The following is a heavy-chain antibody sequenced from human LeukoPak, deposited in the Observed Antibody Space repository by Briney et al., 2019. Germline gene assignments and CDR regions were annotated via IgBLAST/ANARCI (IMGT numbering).Heavy chain of an antibody. CDR2: INPNSGGT. Sequence: ASVKVSCKASGYSLTGYYVHWVRQAPGQGLEWMGWINPNSGGTKYAQKFQGRVTMTRDTSISTAYMELSSLRSEDTAVYYCASRSGSYYILSWGQGTLVTVSS. CDR3: ASRSGSYYILS. D-gene: IGHD1-26*01. J-gene: IGHJ5*02. V-gene: IGHV1-2*02. CDR1: GYSLTGYY.